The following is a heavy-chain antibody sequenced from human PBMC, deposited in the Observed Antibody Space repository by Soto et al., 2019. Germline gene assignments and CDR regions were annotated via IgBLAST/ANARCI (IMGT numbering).Heavy chain of an antibody. J-gene: IGHJ6*02. V-gene: IGHV4-31*03. Sequence: PSETLSLTCTVSGHSVISGGYHWSWIRLHPGKGLEWIGNIYYSGSTWYNPSLKSRLTISLDSSKNQFSLTVNSVTAADTAVYYCARAPIPNWNYYGMDVWGQGTTVTVSS. D-gene: IGHD1-1*01. CDR1: GHSVISGGYH. CDR3: ARAPIPNWNYYGMDV. CDR2: IYYSGST.